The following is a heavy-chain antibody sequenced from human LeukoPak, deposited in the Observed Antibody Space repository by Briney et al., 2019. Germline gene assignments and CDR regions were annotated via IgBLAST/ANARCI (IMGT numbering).Heavy chain of an antibody. CDR3: ARDWDPPDSGDYERPEIEYFHH. V-gene: IGHV3-21*01. J-gene: IGHJ1*01. CDR2: ISSSSSYI. D-gene: IGHD4-17*01. Sequence: AGGSLRLSCAASGFTFSSYSMNWVRQAPGKGLEWVSSISSSSSYIYYADSVKGRFTISRDNAKNSLSLQMSSLRAEDTAVYYCARDWDPPDSGDYERPEIEYFHHWGQGTLVTVSS. CDR1: GFTFSSYS.